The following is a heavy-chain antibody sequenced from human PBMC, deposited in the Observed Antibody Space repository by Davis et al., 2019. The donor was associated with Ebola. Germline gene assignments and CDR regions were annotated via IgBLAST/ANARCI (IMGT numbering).Heavy chain of an antibody. J-gene: IGHJ6*02. Sequence: GESLKISCAASGFTFTDYYMGWIRQAPGKGLEWVSYISGDSLYTNYADSVRGRFTISRDNAKRSLYLQMNSLRADDTAVYYCARDGWGSSWVRGMDVWGQGTTVTVSS. CDR2: ISGDSLYT. CDR1: GFTFTDYY. CDR3: ARDGWGSSWVRGMDV. V-gene: IGHV3-11*06. D-gene: IGHD6-13*01.